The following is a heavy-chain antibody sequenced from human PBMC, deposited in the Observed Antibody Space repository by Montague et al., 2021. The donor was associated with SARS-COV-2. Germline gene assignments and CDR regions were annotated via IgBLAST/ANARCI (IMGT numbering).Heavy chain of an antibody. CDR3: AGRYWWAIEV. D-gene: IGHD2-15*01. Sequence: SETLSLTCSVSGGSISGYYWSWIRQPPGKGLEWIGYIYYSGSINXNPSLKSRLTISVDTSKNQFSLKLSSVTAADTAVYYCAGRYWWAIEVWGQGTTVTVSS. V-gene: IGHV4-59*08. CDR1: GGSISGYY. CDR2: IYYSGSI. J-gene: IGHJ6*02.